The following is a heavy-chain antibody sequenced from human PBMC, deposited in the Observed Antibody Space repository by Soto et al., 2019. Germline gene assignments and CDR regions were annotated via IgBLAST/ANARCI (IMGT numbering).Heavy chain of an antibody. V-gene: IGHV3-48*01. Sequence: EVQLVESGGGVVQPGGSLRLSCAASGFTFSSYSMNWVRQAPGKGLEWVSYISSSSSTIYYADSVKGRFTISRDNAKNSLYLQMNSLRAEDTAVYYCARDVNYGLFDYWGEGTLVTVSS. CDR1: GFTFSSYS. J-gene: IGHJ4*02. D-gene: IGHD4-17*01. CDR3: ARDVNYGLFDY. CDR2: ISSSSSTI.